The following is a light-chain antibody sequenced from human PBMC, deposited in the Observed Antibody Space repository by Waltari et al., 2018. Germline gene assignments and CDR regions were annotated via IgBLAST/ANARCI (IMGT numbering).Light chain of an antibody. CDR1: DSAVGAYDF. CDR3: SSYTTSSAPGV. V-gene: IGLV2-14*01. Sequence: QSALTQPASVSGSPGQSITISCSGTDSAVGAYDFVSWYQQPPGKAPHLIIYEVSNRPAWISNRFSASKSCNTASLTISGLQAEDEADYYCSSYTTSSAPGVFGTGTRVTVL. J-gene: IGLJ1*01. CDR2: EVS.